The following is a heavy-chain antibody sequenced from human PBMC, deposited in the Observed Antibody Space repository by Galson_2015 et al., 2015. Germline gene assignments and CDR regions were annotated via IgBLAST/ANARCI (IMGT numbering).Heavy chain of an antibody. V-gene: IGHV3-9*01. CDR2: ISWNSGSI. Sequence: SLRLSCAASGFTFDDYAMHWVRQAPGKGLEWVSGISWNSGSIGYADSVKGRFTISRDNAKNSLYLQMNSLRAEDTALFYCAKGYMITVGGVIADDAFDIWGQGTMVTGSS. D-gene: IGHD3-16*02. CDR3: AKGYMITVGGVIADDAFDI. J-gene: IGHJ3*02. CDR1: GFTFDDYA.